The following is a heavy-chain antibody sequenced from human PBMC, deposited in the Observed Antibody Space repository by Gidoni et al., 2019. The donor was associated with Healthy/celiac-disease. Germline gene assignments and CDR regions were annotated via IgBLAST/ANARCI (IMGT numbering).Heavy chain of an antibody. Sequence: QLQLPESGPGLVTPSETMSLTCTVPGASISSSSYYWGGIRQPPGKGLVWIGSIYYSGCTYFNPSLRRRVNISVNTSKNQFSLKLGSVTAANTAVYYCAKHRNYYGSRPTGVFDYWGQGTLVTVSS. CDR3: AKHRNYYGSRPTGVFDY. V-gene: IGHV4-39*01. D-gene: IGHD3-22*01. J-gene: IGHJ4*02. CDR1: GASISSSSYY. CDR2: IYYSGCT.